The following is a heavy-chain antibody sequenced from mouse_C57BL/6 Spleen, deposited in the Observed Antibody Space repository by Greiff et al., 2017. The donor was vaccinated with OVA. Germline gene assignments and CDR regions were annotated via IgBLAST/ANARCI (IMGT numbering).Heavy chain of an antibody. D-gene: IGHD1-1*01. CDR2: IYPRSGNT. CDR3: ARSEFITTVVATSPFDY. V-gene: IGHV1-81*01. Sequence: VQLQQSGAELARPGASVKLSCKASGYTFTSYGISWVKQRTGQGLEWIGEIYPRSGNTYYNEKFKGKATLTADKSSSTAYMELRSLTSEDSAVYFCARSEFITTVVATSPFDYWGQGTTLTVSS. J-gene: IGHJ2*01. CDR1: GYTFTSYG.